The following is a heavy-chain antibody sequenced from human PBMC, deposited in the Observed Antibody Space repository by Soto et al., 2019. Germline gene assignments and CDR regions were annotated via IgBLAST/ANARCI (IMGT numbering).Heavy chain of an antibody. D-gene: IGHD5-12*01. CDR3: GRPGYSGYDPFYFDY. CDR1: GYSVTNYW. Sequence: GESLKISCKASGYSVTNYWIGWVRQMPGKGLEWMAIIYPGDSDTRYSPSFQGQVTVSADKSISTAYLQWSSLRASDTAMYYCGRPGYSGYDPFYFDYWGQGTLVTVSS. J-gene: IGHJ4*02. V-gene: IGHV5-51*01. CDR2: IYPGDSDT.